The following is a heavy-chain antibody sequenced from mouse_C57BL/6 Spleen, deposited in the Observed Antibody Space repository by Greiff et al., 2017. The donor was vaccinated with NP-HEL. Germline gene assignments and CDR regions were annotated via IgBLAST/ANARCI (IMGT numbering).Heavy chain of an antibody. D-gene: IGHD1-1*01. CDR1: GYTFTSYW. CDR3: ARDYYGSRAMDY. V-gene: IGHV1-69*01. CDR2: IDPSDSYT. Sequence: QVQLQQPGAELVMPGASVKLSCKASGYTFTSYWMHWVKLRPGQGLEWIGEIDPSDSYTNYNQKFKGKSTLTVDKSSSTAYMQLSSLTSEDSAVYYCARDYYGSRAMDYWGQGTSVTVSS. J-gene: IGHJ4*01.